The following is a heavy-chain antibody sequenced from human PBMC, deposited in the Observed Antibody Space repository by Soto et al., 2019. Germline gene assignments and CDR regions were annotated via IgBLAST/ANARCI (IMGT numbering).Heavy chain of an antibody. Sequence: GGSLRLSCAASGFTFSSYEMNWVRQAPGKGLEWVSYISSSGSTIYYADSVKGRFTISRDNAKNSLYLQMNSLTAEDTAVYYFASCRLTNALRTYYYSGMDVWAQGTTLTVSS. CDR2: ISSSGSTI. J-gene: IGHJ6*02. V-gene: IGHV3-48*03. CDR1: GFTFSSYE. D-gene: IGHD2-8*01. CDR3: ASCRLTNALRTYYYSGMDV.